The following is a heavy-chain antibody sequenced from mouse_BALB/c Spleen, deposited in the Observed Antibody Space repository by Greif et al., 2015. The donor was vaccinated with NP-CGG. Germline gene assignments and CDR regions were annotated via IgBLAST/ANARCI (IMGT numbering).Heavy chain of an antibody. Sequence: QVQLQQSGPGLVQPSQSLSITCTVSGFSLTSYGVHWVRQSPGKGLEWLGVIWRGGSTDYNAAFMSRLSITKDNSKSQVFFKMNSLQADDTAIYYCAKNRYGGYYYAMDYWGQGTSVTVSS. CDR2: IWRGGST. CDR1: GFSLTSYG. V-gene: IGHV2-5*01. CDR3: AKNRYGGYYYAMDY. J-gene: IGHJ4*01. D-gene: IGHD1-1*01.